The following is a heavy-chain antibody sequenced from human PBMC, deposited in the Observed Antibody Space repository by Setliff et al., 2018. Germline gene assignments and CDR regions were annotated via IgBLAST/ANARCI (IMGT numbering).Heavy chain of an antibody. V-gene: IGHV4-38-2*01. CDR3: ARALGYCSRTSCYADAFDI. J-gene: IGHJ3*02. Sequence: PLETLSLTCAVSGYSISSDYYWGWIRQPPGKGLEWIGSMYHSGSTYYNPSLKSRVTISVDTSKNQFSLKLNYVTAADTAVYYCARALGYCSRTSCYADAFDIWGQGTMVTVS. CDR2: MYHSGST. D-gene: IGHD2-2*01. CDR1: GYSISSDYY.